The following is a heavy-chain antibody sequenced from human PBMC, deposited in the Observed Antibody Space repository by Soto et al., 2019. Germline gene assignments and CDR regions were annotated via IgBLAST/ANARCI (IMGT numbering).Heavy chain of an antibody. CDR2: INPSGGST. Sequence: ASVKVSCKASGYTFTSYYMHWVRQAPGQGLEWMGIINPSGGSTSYAQKFQGRVTMTRDTSTSTVYMELSSLRSEDTAVYYCAREGIDGYNPGEYYYGMDVWGQGTTVTVSS. CDR1: GYTFTSYY. J-gene: IGHJ6*02. V-gene: IGHV1-46*01. CDR3: AREGIDGYNPGEYYYGMDV. D-gene: IGHD5-12*01.